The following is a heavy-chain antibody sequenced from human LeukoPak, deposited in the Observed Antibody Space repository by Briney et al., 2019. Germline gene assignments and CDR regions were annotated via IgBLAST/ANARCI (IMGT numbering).Heavy chain of an antibody. CDR2: INPSGGST. J-gene: IGHJ4*02. D-gene: IGHD3-22*01. CDR3: ASPLYDSSGYYPLFFGY. CDR1: GYTFTSYY. V-gene: IGHV1-46*01. Sequence: ASVKVSCKASGYTFTSYYMHWVRQAPGQGLEWMGIINPSGGSTSYAQKFQGRVTMTRDTSTSTVYMELSSLRSEDTAVYYCASPLYDSSGYYPLFFGYWGQGTLVTVSS.